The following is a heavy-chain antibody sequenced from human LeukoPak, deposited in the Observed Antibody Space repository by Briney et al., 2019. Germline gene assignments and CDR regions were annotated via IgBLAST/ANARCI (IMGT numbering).Heavy chain of an antibody. CDR2: VYPGDSDT. D-gene: IGHD3-22*01. CDR3: AKTYYYDSSGYSFDY. V-gene: IGHV5-51*01. J-gene: IGHJ4*02. CDR1: GYSFTSYW. Sequence: GESLKISCKGSGYSFTSYWIGWVRQLPGKGLEWMGIVYPGDSDTRYSPSFQGQVTISADKSISTAYLQWSSLKASDTAMYYCAKTYYYDSSGYSFDYWGQGTLVTVSS.